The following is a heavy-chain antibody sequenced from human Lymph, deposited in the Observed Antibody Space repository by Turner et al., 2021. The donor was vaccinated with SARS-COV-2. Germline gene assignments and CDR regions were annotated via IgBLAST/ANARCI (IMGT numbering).Heavy chain of an antibody. D-gene: IGHD4-17*01. CDR2: ISSSSSYI. Sequence: EVQLVESGGGLVKPGGSLRLSCAASGFTFSTYCMNWVRQAPGKGLEWISSISSSSSYIYYAASVKGRFTISRDDAKNSLYMQMNSVRAEDTAVYYCARDIPTTADYFDYWGQGTLVTVSS. CDR1: GFTFSTYC. CDR3: ARDIPTTADYFDY. V-gene: IGHV3-21*01. J-gene: IGHJ4*02.